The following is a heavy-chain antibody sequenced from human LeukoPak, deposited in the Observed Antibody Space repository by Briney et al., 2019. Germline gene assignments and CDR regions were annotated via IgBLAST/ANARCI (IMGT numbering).Heavy chain of an antibody. CDR1: GFTFSSYS. CDR3: ARHGWHGWYFDL. D-gene: IGHD6-19*01. V-gene: IGHV4-34*01. J-gene: IGHJ2*01. CDR2: INERRNT. Sequence: GSLRLSCAASGFTFSSYSMNWVRQAPGKGLEWIGEINERRNTKYNPSLKSRVTVSLDTSKNQFSLKLSSVTAADTAVFYCARHGWHGWYFDLWGRGTLVTVSS.